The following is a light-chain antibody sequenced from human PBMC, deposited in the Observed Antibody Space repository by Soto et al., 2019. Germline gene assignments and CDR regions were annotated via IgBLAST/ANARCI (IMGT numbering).Light chain of an antibody. Sequence: QSALTQPPSVSAAPGQKVTISCSGSSSNIGNNYVSWYQQLPGTAPKLLTYDNNKRPSGIPDRFSGSKSGTSATLGITGLQTGDEADYYCGTWDTGLSAGVFGGGTKVTVL. J-gene: IGLJ3*02. CDR1: SSNIGNNY. CDR3: GTWDTGLSAGV. V-gene: IGLV1-51*01. CDR2: DNN.